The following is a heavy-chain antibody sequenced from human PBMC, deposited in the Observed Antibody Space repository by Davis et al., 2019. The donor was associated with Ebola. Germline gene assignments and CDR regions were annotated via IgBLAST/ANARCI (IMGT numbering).Heavy chain of an antibody. J-gene: IGHJ6*01. CDR2: ISSSGSTI. CDR3: ARDVPSLHQGPIGLPPGTLLQEHL. V-gene: IGHV3-48*03. D-gene: IGHD2-2*01. CDR1: GFTFSSYE. Sequence: GGSLRLSCAASGFTFSSYEMNWVRQAPGKGLEWVSYISSSGSTIYYADSVKGRFTISRDNAKNSLYLQMNSLRDEDTAVYYCARDVPSLHQGPIGLPPGTLLQEHLWG.